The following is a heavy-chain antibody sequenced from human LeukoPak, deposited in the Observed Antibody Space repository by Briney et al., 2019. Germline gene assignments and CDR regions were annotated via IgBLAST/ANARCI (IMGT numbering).Heavy chain of an antibody. CDR2: IYYSGST. J-gene: IGHJ4*02. V-gene: IGHV4-59*08. CDR3: AGHHPRNTVDF. Sequence: SETLSLTCAVYGGSFSGYYWSWIRQPPGKGLEWIGYIYYSGSTNYNPSLKSRVTISVDTSKNQFSLKLSSVTAADTAVYYCAGHHPRNTVDFWGQGTLVTVSS. CDR1: GGSFSGYY. D-gene: IGHD2/OR15-2a*01.